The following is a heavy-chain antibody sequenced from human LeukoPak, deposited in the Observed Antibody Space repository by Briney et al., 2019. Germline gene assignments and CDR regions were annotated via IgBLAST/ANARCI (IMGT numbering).Heavy chain of an antibody. J-gene: IGHJ5*02. CDR1: GFIISGYA. V-gene: IGHV3-23*01. CDR2: ISYSGDGT. Sequence: GGSLRLSCAASGFIISGYAMSWVRQAPGKGLEWVSSISYSGDGTKYADSVKGRCTISREDSKNTLYLQMNSLRAEDTAVYYCAKGDTPDNSYNYFAPWGPGSLVTVSS. CDR3: AKGDTPDNSYNYFAP. D-gene: IGHD1-1*01.